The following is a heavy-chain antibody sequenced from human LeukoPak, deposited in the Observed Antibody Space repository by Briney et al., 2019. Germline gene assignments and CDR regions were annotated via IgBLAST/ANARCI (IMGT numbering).Heavy chain of an antibody. V-gene: IGHV3-30*18. CDR1: GLTFSSYS. D-gene: IGHD3-22*01. Sequence: GGSLRLSCAASGLTFSSYSMQWVRQTPGKGLEWVGIMSNSGENTFYGEAVKGRFTISRDNSKNTLYLQMNSLRAEDTAVYYCAKNYYDSSGYYSIIDYWGQGTLVTVSS. J-gene: IGHJ4*02. CDR2: MSNSGENT. CDR3: AKNYYDSSGYYSIIDY.